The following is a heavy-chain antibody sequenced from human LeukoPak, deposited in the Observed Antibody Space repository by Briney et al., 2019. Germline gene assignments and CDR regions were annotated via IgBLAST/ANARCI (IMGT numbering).Heavy chain of an antibody. J-gene: IGHJ4*02. CDR1: GFTFSSYG. V-gene: IGHV3-33*01. Sequence: GGSLRLSCAASGFTFSSYGMPWVRQAPGKGLEWVAVIWYDRSNKYYADSVKGRFTISRDNSKNTLYLQMNSLRAEDTAVYYCAREPLRSSSGWLWGQGTLVTVSS. CDR2: IWYDRSNK. D-gene: IGHD6-19*01. CDR3: AREPLRSSSGWL.